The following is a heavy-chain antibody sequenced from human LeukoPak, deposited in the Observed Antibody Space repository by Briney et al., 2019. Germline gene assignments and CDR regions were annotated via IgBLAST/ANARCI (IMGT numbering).Heavy chain of an antibody. J-gene: IGHJ4*02. CDR1: GFTFSSYG. CDR3: ARNPGRKFDY. Sequence: GGSLRLSCAASGFTFSSYGMSWVRQAPGKVLEWVANIKQDESEKYYVDSVKGRFTISRDNAKNSLYLQMNSLRAEDTAVYYCARNPGRKFDYWGQGTLVTVSS. V-gene: IGHV3-7*01. CDR2: IKQDESEK. D-gene: IGHD3-10*01.